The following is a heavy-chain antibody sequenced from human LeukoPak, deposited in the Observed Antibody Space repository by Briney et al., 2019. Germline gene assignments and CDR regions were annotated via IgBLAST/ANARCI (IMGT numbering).Heavy chain of an antibody. CDR1: GYTFTSYG. V-gene: IGHV1-18*01. Sequence: ASVKVSCKASGYTFTSYGISWVRQAPGQGLEWMGWISAYNGNTNYAQKLQGRVTMTTDTSTGTAYMELRSLRSDDTAVYYCAREGGSYYEGYYFDYWGQGTLVTVSS. D-gene: IGHD1-26*01. CDR2: ISAYNGNT. CDR3: AREGGSYYEGYYFDY. J-gene: IGHJ4*02.